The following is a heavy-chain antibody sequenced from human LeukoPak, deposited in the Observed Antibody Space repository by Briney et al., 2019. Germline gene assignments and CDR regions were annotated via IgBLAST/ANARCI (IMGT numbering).Heavy chain of an antibody. D-gene: IGHD3-10*01. Sequence: SETLSLTCTVSGGSISSGDYYWSWIRQPPGKGLEWIGYIYYSGSTYYNPSLESRVTISVDTSKNQFSLKLSSVTAADTAAYYCARVRYWLGGGVDYWGQGTLVTVSS. CDR3: ARVRYWLGGGVDY. V-gene: IGHV4-30-4*01. CDR2: IYYSGST. CDR1: GGSISSGDYY. J-gene: IGHJ4*02.